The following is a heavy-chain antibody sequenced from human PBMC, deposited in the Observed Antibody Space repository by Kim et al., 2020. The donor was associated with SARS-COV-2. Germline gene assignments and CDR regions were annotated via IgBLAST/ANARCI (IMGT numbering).Heavy chain of an antibody. CDR1: GYTLTELS. Sequence: SVKVSCKVSGYTLTELSMHSVRQAPGKGLEWMGGFDPEDGETIYAQKFQGRVTMTEDTSTDTAYMELSSLRSEDTAVYYCATDRGDGLVATIGGMDVWGQVTTVTVSS. D-gene: IGHD5-12*01. J-gene: IGHJ6*02. CDR3: ATDRGDGLVATIGGMDV. V-gene: IGHV1-24*01. CDR2: FDPEDGET.